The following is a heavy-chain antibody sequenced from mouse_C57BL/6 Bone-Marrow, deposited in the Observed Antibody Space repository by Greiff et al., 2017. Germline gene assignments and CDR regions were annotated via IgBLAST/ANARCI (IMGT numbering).Heavy chain of an antibody. J-gene: IGHJ1*03. CDR3: ARRGIYYGSSRGYFDV. V-gene: IGHV1-19*01. Sequence: VQLQQSGPVLVKPGASVKMSCKASGYTFTDYYMNWVKQSHGKSLEWIGVINPYNGGTSYNQKFKGKATLTVDKSSSTAYMELNSLTSEDSAVYYCARRGIYYGSSRGYFDVWGTGTTVTVSS. CDR2: INPYNGGT. D-gene: IGHD1-1*01. CDR1: GYTFTDYY.